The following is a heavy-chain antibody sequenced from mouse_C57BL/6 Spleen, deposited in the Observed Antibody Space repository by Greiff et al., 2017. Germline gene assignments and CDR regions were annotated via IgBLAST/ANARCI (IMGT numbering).Heavy chain of an antibody. D-gene: IGHD2-4*01. CDR1: GYAFSSYW. CDR3: ARSSYYDYDGSY. Sequence: VQLKESGAELVKPGASVKISCKASGYAFSSYWMNWVKQRPGKGLEWIGQIYPGDGDTTYNGKFKGKATLTADKSSSTAYMQLSSLTSEDSAVYFCARSSYYDYDGSYWGQGTTLTVSS. V-gene: IGHV1-80*01. CDR2: IYPGDGDT. J-gene: IGHJ2*01.